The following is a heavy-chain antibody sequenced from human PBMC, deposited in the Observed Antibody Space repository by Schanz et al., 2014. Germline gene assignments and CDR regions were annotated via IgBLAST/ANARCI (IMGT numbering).Heavy chain of an antibody. J-gene: IGHJ4*02. CDR2: ISSASSTI. Sequence: EVQLVESGGGLIQPGGSLRLSCAASGFGFSSYSMNWVRQAPGKGLEWVSYISSASSTINYADSVKGRFTVSRDNAENALYLQMNSLRAEDTALYYCARDRRNADLDYWGQGTLVTVSS. CDR1: GFGFSSYS. CDR3: ARDRRNADLDY. V-gene: IGHV3-48*01. D-gene: IGHD1-1*01.